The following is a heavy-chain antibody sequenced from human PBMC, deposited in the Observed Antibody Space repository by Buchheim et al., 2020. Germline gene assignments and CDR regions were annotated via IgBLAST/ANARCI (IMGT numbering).Heavy chain of an antibody. D-gene: IGHD6-25*01. CDR2: INPNSGGP. J-gene: IGHJ4*02. CDR3: AREYGGYSSGGYFDY. CDR1: GYTFTGYY. Sequence: QVQLVQSGAEVKKPGASVKVSCKASGYTFTGYYLHWVRQAPGQGLEWMGWINPNSGGPNYAQKFQGWVTMTRDTSIRPAYMELSRLRSDDTAVYYCAREYGGYSSGGYFDYWGQGTL. V-gene: IGHV1-2*04.